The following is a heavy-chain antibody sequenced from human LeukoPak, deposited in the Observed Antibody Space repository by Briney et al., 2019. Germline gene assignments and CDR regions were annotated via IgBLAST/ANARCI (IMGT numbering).Heavy chain of an antibody. D-gene: IGHD4-17*01. J-gene: IGHJ4*02. Sequence: GGSLRLSCAASGFTFSSYSMNWVRQAPGKGLEWVSSISSSSYIYYADSVKGRFTISRDNAKNSLYLQMNSLRAEDTAVYYCAPNYGDLTATYYFDYWGQGTLVTVSS. CDR3: APNYGDLTATYYFDY. V-gene: IGHV3-21*01. CDR1: GFTFSSYS. CDR2: ISSSSYI.